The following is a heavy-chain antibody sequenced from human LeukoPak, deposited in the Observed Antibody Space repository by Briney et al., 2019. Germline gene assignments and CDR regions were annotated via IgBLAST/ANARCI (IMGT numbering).Heavy chain of an antibody. V-gene: IGHV3-30*03. J-gene: IGHJ6*02. D-gene: IGHD3-9*01. CDR2: ISYDGSNK. CDR1: GFTFSTYG. Sequence: GGSLRLSCVASGFTFSTYGMHWVRQAPGKGLEWVAIISYDGSNKYYADSVKGRFTISRDNSKDTLYLQMNSPRAEDTAVYYCARGAPIWYNDILTGYYREGLDVWGQGTTVTVSS. CDR3: ARGAPIWYNDILTGYYREGLDV.